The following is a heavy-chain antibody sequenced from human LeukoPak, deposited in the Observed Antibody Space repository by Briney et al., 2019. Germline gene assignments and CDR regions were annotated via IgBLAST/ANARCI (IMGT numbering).Heavy chain of an antibody. V-gene: IGHV1-2*02. Sequence: ASVKVSCKASGYTFTGYYMHWVRQAPGQGLEWMGWINPNSGGTNYAQKFQGRVTMTRDTSISTAYMELRSLRSDDTAVYYCARDEEDAVTTFDSWGQGTMVTVSS. CDR3: ARDEEDAVTTFDS. CDR1: GYTFTGYY. D-gene: IGHD4-17*01. J-gene: IGHJ3*02. CDR2: INPNSGGT.